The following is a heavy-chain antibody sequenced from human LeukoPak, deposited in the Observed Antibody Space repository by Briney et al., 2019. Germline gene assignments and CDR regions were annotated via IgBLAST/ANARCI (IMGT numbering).Heavy chain of an antibody. Sequence: GRSLTLSCAASGFTFSSYAMHWVRQAPGKGLEWVAVISYDGSNKYYADSVKGRFTISSDNSQNTVYLQMNSLKVEDTAVYFCARDPTDGRTPRGSTPGFDVWGQGTMDTVFS. D-gene: IGHD2-15*01. J-gene: IGHJ3*01. CDR2: ISYDGSNK. CDR1: GFTFSSYA. CDR3: ARDPTDGRTPRGSTPGFDV. V-gene: IGHV3-30-3*01.